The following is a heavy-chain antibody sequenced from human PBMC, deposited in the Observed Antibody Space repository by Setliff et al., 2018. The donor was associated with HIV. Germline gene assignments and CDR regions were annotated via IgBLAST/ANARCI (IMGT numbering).Heavy chain of an antibody. D-gene: IGHD2-21*02. CDR2: FYYSGTT. J-gene: IGHJ4*02. Sequence: PSETLSLTCAVSGASITTNSYYWGWIRQTPEKGLEWIGDFYYSGTTYYNPSLKSRATISVDTSQNQISLRLSSVTAADTAVYHCARFVLAWFDFSTGAVEVTDPYAFDFWGQGILVTVSS. V-gene: IGHV4-39*01. CDR1: GASITTNSYY. CDR3: ARFVLAWFDFSTGAVEVTDPYAFDF.